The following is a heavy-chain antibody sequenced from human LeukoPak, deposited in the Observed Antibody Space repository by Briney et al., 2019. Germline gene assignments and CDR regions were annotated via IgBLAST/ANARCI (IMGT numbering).Heavy chain of an antibody. CDR2: IIAIFGTA. CDR3: ARSIFYGDYAPWYYFDY. D-gene: IGHD4-17*01. J-gene: IGHJ4*02. V-gene: IGHV1-69*05. CDR1: GGTFSSYA. Sequence: GASVKVSCKASGGTFSSYAISWVRQAPGQGLEWMGGIIAIFGTANYAQKFQGRVTITTDESTSTAYMELSSLRSEDTAVYYCARSIFYGDYAPWYYFDYWGQGTLVTVSS.